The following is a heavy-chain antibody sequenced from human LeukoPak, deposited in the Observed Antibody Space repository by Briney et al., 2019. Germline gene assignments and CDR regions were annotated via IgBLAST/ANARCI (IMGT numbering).Heavy chain of an antibody. Sequence: GGSLRLSCAASASGFAFSSYSMNWVRQAPGKGLEWVSSISSSSSYIYYADSLKGRFTISRDNAKNSLYLQMNSLRAEDTAVYYCARDLTGSRTFDYWGREPWSPSPQ. CDR1: GFAFSSYS. CDR2: ISSSSSYI. D-gene: IGHD1-26*01. J-gene: IGHJ4*02. V-gene: IGHV3-21*01. CDR3: ARDLTGSRTFDY.